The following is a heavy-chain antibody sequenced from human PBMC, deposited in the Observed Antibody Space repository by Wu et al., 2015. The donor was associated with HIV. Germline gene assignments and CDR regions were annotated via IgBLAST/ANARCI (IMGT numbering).Heavy chain of an antibody. CDR3: ARASHNYYDLSGWDH. V-gene: IGHV1-2*02. D-gene: IGHD3-22*01. J-gene: IGHJ4*02. CDR1: GYTFSDYY. CDR2: INPKDGAT. Sequence: QVQLVQSGAEVKKPGASVKVSCKASGYTFSDYYIHWIRQAPGQGLEWMGWINPKDGATDFARKFQGRVTMTRDTSFSTAYMNLISLTSDDTAVYYCARASHNYYDLSGWDHWGQGTLITVSS.